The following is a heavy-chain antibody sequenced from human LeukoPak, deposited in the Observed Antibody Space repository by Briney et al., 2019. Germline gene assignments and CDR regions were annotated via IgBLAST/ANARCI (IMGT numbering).Heavy chain of an antibody. V-gene: IGHV3-7*03. CDR1: GFTFSNYW. Sequence: GGSLRLSCAASGFTFSNYWMSWVRQAPGKGLEWVANIKEDGSEKYYVDSVKGRFTISRDNAKNSLSLQVNSLRAEDTAVYYCARRAGAYSHPYDYWGQGTLVTVSS. CDR3: ARRAGAYSHPYDY. CDR2: IKEDGSEK. D-gene: IGHD4/OR15-4a*01. J-gene: IGHJ4*02.